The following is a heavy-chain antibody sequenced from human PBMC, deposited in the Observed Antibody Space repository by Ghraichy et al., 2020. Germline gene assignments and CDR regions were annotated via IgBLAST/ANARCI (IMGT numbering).Heavy chain of an antibody. CDR2: INNEGTAT. V-gene: IGHV3-64*01. Sequence: GGSLRLSCAASGFTFSHYEMQWVRQAPGKGLEYVSAINNEGTATYYANSVKDRFTTSRDNYKNTLYLQVGSLRPEDTAVYYCARCDSGGCYFDHWGQGTLVTVSS. CDR1: GFTFSHYE. CDR3: ARCDSGGCYFDH. D-gene: IGHD6-19*01. J-gene: IGHJ4*02.